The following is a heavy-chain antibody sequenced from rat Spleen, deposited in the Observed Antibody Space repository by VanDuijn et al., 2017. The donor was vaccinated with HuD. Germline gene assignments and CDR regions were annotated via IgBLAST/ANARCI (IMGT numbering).Heavy chain of an antibody. V-gene: IGHV5-31*01. Sequence: EVQLVESGGGLVQPGRSLKLSCVASGFTFNNYWMTWVRQAPTKGLEWVASISYDGGSTYYRDSVKGRFTISRHNAENTVYLQMNSLRSEDTATYYCARRVLGDYFDYWGQGTLVAVSS. CDR2: ISYDGGST. J-gene: IGHJ3*01. CDR3: ARRVLGDYFDY. D-gene: IGHD1-4*01. CDR1: GFTFNNYW.